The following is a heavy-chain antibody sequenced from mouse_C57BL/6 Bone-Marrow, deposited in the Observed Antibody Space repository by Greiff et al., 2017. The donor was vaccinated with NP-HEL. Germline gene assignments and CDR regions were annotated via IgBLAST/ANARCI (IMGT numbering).Heavy chain of an antibody. J-gene: IGHJ1*03. V-gene: IGHV8-12*01. CDR1: GFSLSTSGMG. CDR3: ARRGSTMVTYWYLDV. CDR2: IYWDDDK. D-gene: IGHD2-2*01. Sequence: ESGPGILQSSQTLSLTCSFSGFSLSTSGMGVSWIRQPSGKGLEWLAHIYWDDDKRYNPSLKSRLTISKDTSRNQVFLKITSVDTADTATYYCARRGSTMVTYWYLDVWGTGTTVTVSS.